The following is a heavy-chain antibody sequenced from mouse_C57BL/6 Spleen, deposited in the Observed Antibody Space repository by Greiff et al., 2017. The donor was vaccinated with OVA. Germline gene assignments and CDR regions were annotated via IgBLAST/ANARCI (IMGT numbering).Heavy chain of an antibody. D-gene: IGHD3-3*01. J-gene: IGHJ3*01. V-gene: IGHV1-26*01. CDR2: INPNNGGT. CDR3: ARRGWTGWFAD. Sequence: EVQLQQSGPELVKPGASVKISCKASGYTFTDYYMNWVKQSPGKSLEWIGDINPNNGGTSYNQKFKGKATLTVDKSSSTAYMELRSLTSEDSAVYYCARRGWTGWFADWGQGTLVTVSA. CDR1: GYTFTDYY.